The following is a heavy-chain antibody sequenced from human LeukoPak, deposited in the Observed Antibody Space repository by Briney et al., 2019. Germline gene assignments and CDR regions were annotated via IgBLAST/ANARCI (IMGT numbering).Heavy chain of an antibody. CDR3: ARANSGHNWFDP. D-gene: IGHD5-12*01. Sequence: ASVKVSCKASGGTFTSYNINWVRQATGQGLEWMGWMNPDSGNTGYAQKFQGRVTITWNTSISTAYMELSSLRSEDTAIYYCARANSGHNWFDPWGQGTLVTVSS. CDR1: GGTFTSYN. CDR2: MNPDSGNT. J-gene: IGHJ5*02. V-gene: IGHV1-8*03.